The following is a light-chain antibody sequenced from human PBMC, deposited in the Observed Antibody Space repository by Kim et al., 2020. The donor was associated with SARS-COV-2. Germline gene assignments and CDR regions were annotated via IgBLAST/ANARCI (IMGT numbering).Light chain of an antibody. V-gene: IGKV3-20*01. CDR3: QQYYSSST. CDR1: QSISNNF. CDR2: GAS. Sequence: EIVLTQSPGTLSLFPGERATLSCRASQSISNNFFAWYQQKVGQAPRLLIYGASNRATGIPDRFSGSGSGTDFTLTISRLEPEDFAVYYCQQYYSSSTFGQGTKLEI. J-gene: IGKJ2*01.